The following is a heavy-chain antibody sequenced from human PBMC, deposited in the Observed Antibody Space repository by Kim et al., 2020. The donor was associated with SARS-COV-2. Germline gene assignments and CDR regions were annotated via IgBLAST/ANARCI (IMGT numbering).Heavy chain of an antibody. Sequence: GTTYHPESVQARFTISRDTSKSTLYLQMHNLRAEDTALYYCATSYDNCGSNWGQSTLVTVSS. V-gene: IGHV3-23*01. CDR2: GTT. CDR3: ATSYDNCGSN. D-gene: IGHD3-9*01. J-gene: IGHJ1*01.